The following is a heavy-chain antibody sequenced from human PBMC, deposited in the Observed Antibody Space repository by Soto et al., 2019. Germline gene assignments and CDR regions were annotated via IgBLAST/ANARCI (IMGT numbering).Heavy chain of an antibody. Sequence: QITLNESGPTVVRPTETLTLTCRFSGFSLTTSGVGVGWIRQSPGKATEWLALIYWDDDKRYSASLKSRLTSTKDTSKNQVVLTVSDLDPTDTATYYCAHRVLRTVFGLVTTTAIYFDFWGQGTPVAVSS. D-gene: IGHD3-3*01. CDR2: IYWDDDK. CDR1: GFSLTTSGVG. J-gene: IGHJ4*02. CDR3: AHRVLRTVFGLVTTTAIYFDF. V-gene: IGHV2-5*02.